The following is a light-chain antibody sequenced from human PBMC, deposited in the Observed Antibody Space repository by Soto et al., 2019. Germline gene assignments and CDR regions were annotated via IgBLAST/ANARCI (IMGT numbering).Light chain of an antibody. J-gene: IGKJ1*01. Sequence: EIVLTQSPGTLSLSPGERATLSCRASQSVSSSYLAWYQQKPGQAPRLLIYGASSRATGIPDRLSGSGSGTDFSLTISRLETEDFAVYYCQQYGSSPGTFAQGTKVDIK. CDR3: QQYGSSPGT. V-gene: IGKV3-20*01. CDR2: GAS. CDR1: QSVSSSY.